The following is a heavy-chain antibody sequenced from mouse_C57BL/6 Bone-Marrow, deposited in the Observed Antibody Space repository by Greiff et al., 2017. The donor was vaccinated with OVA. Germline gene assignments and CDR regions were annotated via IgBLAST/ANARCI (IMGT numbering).Heavy chain of an antibody. Sequence: QVQLQQPGAELVKPGASVKLSCKASGYTFTSYWMQWVKQRPGQGLEWIGEIDPSDSYTNYNQKFKGKATLTVDTSSSTAYMQLSSLTSEDSAVYYCARSLRLLFDYWGQGTTLTVSS. D-gene: IGHD3-2*02. V-gene: IGHV1-50*01. CDR2: IDPSDSYT. CDR1: GYTFTSYW. CDR3: ARSLRLLFDY. J-gene: IGHJ2*01.